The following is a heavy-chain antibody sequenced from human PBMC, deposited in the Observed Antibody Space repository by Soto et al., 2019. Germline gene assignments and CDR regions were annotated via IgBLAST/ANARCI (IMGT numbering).Heavy chain of an antibody. CDR1: GFAFSSYA. J-gene: IGHJ5*02. Sequence: QVQLVESGGGVVQPGRSLRLSCAASGFAFSSYAMHWVRQAPGKGLEWVAVISHDGNKKYYSVSVKGRFTISRDNSKNMLYLEMNSLSAEDTAVYYCAKPLGRNNGLYNWFEPWGQGTLVTVSS. CDR2: ISHDGNKK. V-gene: IGHV3-30*18. D-gene: IGHD1-1*01. CDR3: AKPLGRNNGLYNWFEP.